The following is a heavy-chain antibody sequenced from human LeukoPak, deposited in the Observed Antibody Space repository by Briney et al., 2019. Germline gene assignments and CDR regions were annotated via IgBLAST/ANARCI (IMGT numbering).Heavy chain of an antibody. D-gene: IGHD1-26*01. V-gene: IGHV3-23*01. J-gene: IGHJ4*02. CDR3: AKGGKWDVTPFDY. Sequence: VGSLRLSCAASGFTFTSYSMNWVRQAPGEGLEWVSTISGGGGSTYYADSVKGRFTISRDNSKNTLYLQVNSLRAEDTAVYYCAKGGKWDVTPFDYWGQGTLVTVSS. CDR2: ISGGGGST. CDR1: GFTFTSYS.